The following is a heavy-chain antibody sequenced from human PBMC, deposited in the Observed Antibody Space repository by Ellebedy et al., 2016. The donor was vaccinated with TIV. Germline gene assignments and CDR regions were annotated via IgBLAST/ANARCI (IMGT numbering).Heavy chain of an antibody. Sequence: SETLSLTXAVYGGSFSGYYWSWIRQPPGKGLEWIGEINHSGSTNYNPSLKSRVTISVDTSKNQFSLKLSSVTAADTAVYYCARSATSGKDAFDIWGQGTMVTVSS. CDR1: GGSFSGYY. J-gene: IGHJ3*02. CDR2: INHSGST. V-gene: IGHV4-34*01. D-gene: IGHD5-24*01. CDR3: ARSATSGKDAFDI.